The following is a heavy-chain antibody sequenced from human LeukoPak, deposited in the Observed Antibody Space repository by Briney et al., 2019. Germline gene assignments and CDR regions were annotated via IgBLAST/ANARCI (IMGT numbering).Heavy chain of an antibody. Sequence: SETLSLTCTVSGGSINDFYCSWVRQPPGKGLEWLGYIYSSGSTNYNPSLESRVTTSVDTSKNQFSLKLTSVTAADTAVYFCARHSGNYGGAFDIWGQGTMVTVSS. V-gene: IGHV4-59*08. J-gene: IGHJ3*02. CDR1: GGSINDFY. CDR2: IYSSGST. D-gene: IGHD1-7*01. CDR3: ARHSGNYGGAFDI.